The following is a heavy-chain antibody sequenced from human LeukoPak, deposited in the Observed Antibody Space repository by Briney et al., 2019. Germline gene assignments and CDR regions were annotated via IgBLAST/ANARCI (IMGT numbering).Heavy chain of an antibody. J-gene: IGHJ6*02. Sequence: GGSLRLSCAASGFTLSDYYMSWIRQAPGKGLEWVSYISSSSSTIYYADSVKGRFTISRDNAKNSLYLQMNSLRDEDTAVYYCARGPRITIFGVSVYYGMDVWGQGTTVTVSS. CDR1: GFTLSDYY. D-gene: IGHD3-3*01. CDR2: ISSSSSTI. CDR3: ARGPRITIFGVSVYYGMDV. V-gene: IGHV3-11*04.